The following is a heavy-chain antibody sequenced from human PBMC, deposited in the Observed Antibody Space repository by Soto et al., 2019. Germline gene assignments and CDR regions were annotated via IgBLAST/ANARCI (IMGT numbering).Heavy chain of an antibody. CDR2: IYYSGST. D-gene: IGHD2-21*01. V-gene: IGHV4-31*03. CDR3: AASCVGCGGFNYYGMDV. J-gene: IGHJ6*02. Sequence: QVQLQESGPGLVKPSQTLSLTCTVSGGSISSGGYYWSWIRQHPGKGLEWIGYIYYSGSTYYNPSLTSRVTISVDTSKNQCSLKLSSVTAAVTAVYYCAASCVGCGGFNYYGMDVWGQGTTVTVSS. CDR1: GGSISSGGYY.